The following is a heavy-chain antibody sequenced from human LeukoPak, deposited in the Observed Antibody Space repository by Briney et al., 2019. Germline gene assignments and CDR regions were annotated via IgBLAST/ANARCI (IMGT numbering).Heavy chain of an antibody. CDR3: ARDVAHGARGYFDY. D-gene: IGHD4-17*01. V-gene: IGHV3-33*08. CDR1: GFTFSSYG. J-gene: IGHJ4*02. CDR2: IWYDGSDK. Sequence: GGSLRLSGAASGFTFSSYGMHWVRQAPGKGLEWVAVIWYDGSDKYYADSVKGRFTISRDNSKNTLYLQVDSLRAEDTAVYYCARDVAHGARGYFDYWGQGTLVTVSS.